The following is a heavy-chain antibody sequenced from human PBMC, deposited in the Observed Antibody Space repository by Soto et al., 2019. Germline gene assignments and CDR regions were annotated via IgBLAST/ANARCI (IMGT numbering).Heavy chain of an antibody. Sequence: ASVKVSCKTSGYTFTSYDINWVRQATGQGLEWMGWMNPNSGDTGYAQKFQGRVTMTRNTSISTAYMELSSLRSEDTAVYYWAGLGGSQRGLDIWGKGKMVTVPS. D-gene: IGHD1-26*01. CDR1: GYTFTSYD. V-gene: IGHV1-8*01. J-gene: IGHJ3*02. CDR2: MNPNSGDT. CDR3: AGLGGSQRGLDI.